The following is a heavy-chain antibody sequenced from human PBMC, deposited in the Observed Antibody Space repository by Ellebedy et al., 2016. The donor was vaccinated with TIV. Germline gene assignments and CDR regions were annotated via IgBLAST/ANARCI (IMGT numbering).Heavy chain of an antibody. Sequence: GGSLRLSCAASGFTFNNSGMNWVRQAPGKGLEWVAFIRFDGNNAYYADSVKGRFTISRDNSKNTLYLQMNSLRAEDTAVYYCAKDRNNDGGAPYNGLDIWGQGTTVTVSS. CDR3: AKDRNNDGGAPYNGLDI. V-gene: IGHV3-30*02. J-gene: IGHJ6*02. CDR1: GFTFNNSG. D-gene: IGHD1/OR15-1a*01. CDR2: IRFDGNNA.